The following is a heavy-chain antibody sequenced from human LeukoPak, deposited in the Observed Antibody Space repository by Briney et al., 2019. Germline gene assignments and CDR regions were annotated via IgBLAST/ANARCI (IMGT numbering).Heavy chain of an antibody. Sequence: SETLSLTCTVSGYSISSGYYWGWIRKPPGKGLEWIGYIYYSGSTYYNPSLKSRVIISVDTSKNQFSLTLSSVTAADTAVYYCAREQVAHYFDYWGQGTLVTVSS. CDR1: GYSISSGYY. CDR3: AREQVAHYFDY. D-gene: IGHD5-12*01. J-gene: IGHJ4*02. V-gene: IGHV4-38-2*02. CDR2: IYYSGST.